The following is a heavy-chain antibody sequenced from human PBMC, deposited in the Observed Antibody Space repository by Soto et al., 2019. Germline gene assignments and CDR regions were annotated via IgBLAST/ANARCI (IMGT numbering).Heavy chain of an antibody. D-gene: IGHD4-17*01. CDR2: IWYDGSNK. Sequence: QVQLVESGGGVVQPGRSLRLSCAASGFTFSSYGMHWVRQAPGKGLEWVAVIWYDGSNKYYADSVKGRFTISRDNSKNKLYLHMNSLRAEDTAVYYCERLYGVYRRYFDLWGRGTLVTVSS. CDR1: GFTFSSYG. J-gene: IGHJ2*01. CDR3: ERLYGVYRRYFDL. V-gene: IGHV3-33*01.